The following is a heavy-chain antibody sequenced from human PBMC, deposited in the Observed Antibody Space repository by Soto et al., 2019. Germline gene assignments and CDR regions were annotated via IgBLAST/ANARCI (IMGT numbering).Heavy chain of an antibody. V-gene: IGHV3-23*01. Sequence: GGSLRLSCAASGFSFATYAMNWVRQAPGKGLEWVSGVSDSGESTYYADSVKGRFTIFRDISKNTLYLYMNSLRTDDTAVYFCAKVGKLTRAGGGLYYLDYWGPGTLVTVSS. CDR1: GFSFATYA. J-gene: IGHJ4*01. CDR3: AKVGKLTRAGGGLYYLDY. CDR2: VSDSGEST. D-gene: IGHD2-15*01.